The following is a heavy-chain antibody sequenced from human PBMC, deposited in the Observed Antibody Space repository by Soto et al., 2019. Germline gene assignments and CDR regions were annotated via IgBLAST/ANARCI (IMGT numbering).Heavy chain of an antibody. Sequence: EVQLLDSGGGLVQPGGSLRLSCAASGLTFNNYAMNWARQAPGKGLEWVATISGTGGSTYYAYSVKGRFTISRDNSKNTLYLQMNSLRVENTAVYYFATARLGGNFDYWGQGTQVTVSS. CDR3: ATARLGGNFDY. J-gene: IGHJ4*02. CDR1: GLTFNNYA. CDR2: ISGTGGST. V-gene: IGHV3-23*01.